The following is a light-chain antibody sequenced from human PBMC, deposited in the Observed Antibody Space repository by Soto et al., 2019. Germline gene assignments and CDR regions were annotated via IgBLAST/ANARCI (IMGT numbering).Light chain of an antibody. CDR1: SSDVGAYTF. Sequence: QSVLTQPASVSGSPGQSITISCTGISSDVGAYTFVSWYQQHPDKVPKLMIFDVSRRPSGVSDRFSGSKSGNTASLTISGLQPEDEADYYCSSYTSSSTHVFGSGTKLTVL. V-gene: IGLV2-14*03. J-gene: IGLJ1*01. CDR2: DVS. CDR3: SSYTSSSTHV.